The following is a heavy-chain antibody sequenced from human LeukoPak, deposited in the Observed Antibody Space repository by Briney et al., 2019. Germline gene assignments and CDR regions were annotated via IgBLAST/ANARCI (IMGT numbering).Heavy chain of an antibody. V-gene: IGHV1-18*01. CDR1: GYSFTSFS. CDR3: AKTGPSFIPISFDA. D-gene: IGHD3-9*01. Sequence: GASVKVSCKTSGYSFTSFSIVWVRQAPGQGLNWMGWINPYTGYTHYAQNSQGRISLTTDTSTTTAYMEMNTLRADDTAVYFCAKTGPSFIPISFDAWGQGTLVTVSS. J-gene: IGHJ5*02. CDR2: INPYTGYT.